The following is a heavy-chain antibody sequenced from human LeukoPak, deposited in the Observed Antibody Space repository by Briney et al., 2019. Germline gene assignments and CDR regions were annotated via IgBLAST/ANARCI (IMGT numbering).Heavy chain of an antibody. CDR3: AKNNWFDP. J-gene: IGHJ5*02. CDR1: GGSFSAHY. CDR2: INHSGAT. V-gene: IGHV4-34*01. Sequence: GSLRLSCAVYGGSFSAHYWSWIRQPPGKGLEWIAEINHSGATKYNPSLKSRVTISIDTSESQFSLKLTSVTAADTAVYYCAKNNWFDPWGQGTLVTVSS.